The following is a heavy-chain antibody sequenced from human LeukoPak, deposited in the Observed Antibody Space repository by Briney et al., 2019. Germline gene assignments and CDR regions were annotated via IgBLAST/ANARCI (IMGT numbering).Heavy chain of an antibody. D-gene: IGHD4-17*01. V-gene: IGHV4-59*08. CDR2: IYYTGSI. CDR1: GVSLSNYY. Sequence: PSETLSLTCTVSGVSLSNYYMSWIRQPPGKGLEWIGYIYYTGSINYNPSLKSRVTISVDISKNQFSLQLSSVTAADAAVYYCARQSRDGDYIAKLFDYWGQGTLVTVSS. J-gene: IGHJ4*02. CDR3: ARQSRDGDYIAKLFDY.